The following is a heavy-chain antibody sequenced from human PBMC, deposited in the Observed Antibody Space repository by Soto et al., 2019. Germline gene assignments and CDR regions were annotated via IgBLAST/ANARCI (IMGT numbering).Heavy chain of an antibody. CDR2: IYWDDDE. D-gene: IGHD5-12*01. J-gene: IGHJ4*02. Sequence: QITLKESGPTLVKPTQTLTLTCTFSGFSLTTSGVGVGWIRQPPGKALEWLALIYWDDDERYSPSLKNRLTITKDTSQNQGVPTMTNMDPVDTATYYCAGSPSDDGYDRYLDSWGQGTLVTVSS. CDR1: GFSLTTSGVG. V-gene: IGHV2-5*02. CDR3: AGSPSDDGYDRYLDS.